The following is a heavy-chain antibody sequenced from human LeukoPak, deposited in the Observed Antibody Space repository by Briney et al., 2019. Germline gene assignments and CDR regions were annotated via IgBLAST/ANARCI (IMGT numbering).Heavy chain of an antibody. CDR2: IYYSGST. CDR3: ARSTSTYYDFWSGHLDAFDI. J-gene: IGHJ3*02. D-gene: IGHD3-3*01. CDR1: GGSISSGGYY. V-gene: IGHV4-31*03. Sequence: PSQTLSLTCTVSGGSISSGGYYWSWIRQHPGKGLEWIGYIYYSGSTYYNPSLKSRVTISVDTSKNQFSLKLSSVTAADTAVYYCARSTSTYYDFWSGHLDAFDIWGQGTMVTVSS.